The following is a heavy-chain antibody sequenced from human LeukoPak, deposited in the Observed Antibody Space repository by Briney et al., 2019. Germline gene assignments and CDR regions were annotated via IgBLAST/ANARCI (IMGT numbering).Heavy chain of an antibody. CDR3: ASRKLGNDY. CDR2: FFYTGST. D-gene: IGHD7-27*01. J-gene: IGHJ4*02. CDR1: GGSISSGSYS. Sequence: SETLSLTCAVSGGSISSGSYSWSWIRQPPGKGLEWIGYFFYTGSTYYNPSLKSRVTISVDTSKNQFSLKLISVTAADTAVYYCASRKLGNDYWGQGTLVTVSS. V-gene: IGHV4-30-4*07.